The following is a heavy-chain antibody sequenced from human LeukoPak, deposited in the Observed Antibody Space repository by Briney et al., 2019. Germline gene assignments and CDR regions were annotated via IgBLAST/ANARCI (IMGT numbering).Heavy chain of an antibody. Sequence: GGSLRLSCAASGFTFSDYYMSWIRQAPGKGLEWVSYISSSGSTIYYADSVKGRFTISRDNAKNSLYLQMNSLRAEDTAVYYCARESYYDSSGYPPGDYWGQGTLVTVSS. CDR1: GFTFSDYY. J-gene: IGHJ4*02. CDR3: ARESYYDSSGYPPGDY. V-gene: IGHV3-11*01. D-gene: IGHD3-22*01. CDR2: ISSSGSTI.